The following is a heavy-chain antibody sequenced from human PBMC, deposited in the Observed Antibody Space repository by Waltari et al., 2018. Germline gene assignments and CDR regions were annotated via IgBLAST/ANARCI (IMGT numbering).Heavy chain of an antibody. J-gene: IGHJ4*02. CDR2: IHHSGST. V-gene: IGHV4-38-2*01. CDR1: GYSISTDYY. Sequence: QVQLQESGPGLVKPSETLSLTCAVSGYSISTDYYWVWIRQPPGKGLEWIGNIHHSGSTYYNPSLKSRVSISLDTSKNQFSLVLSSLTADDTAVYYCARGQGYWGQGTLVTVSS. CDR3: ARGQGY.